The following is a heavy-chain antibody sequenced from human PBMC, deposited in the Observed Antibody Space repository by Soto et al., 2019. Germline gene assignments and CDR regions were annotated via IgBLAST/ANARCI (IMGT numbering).Heavy chain of an antibody. J-gene: IGHJ3*02. Sequence: SETLSLTCAVYGGSFSGYYWSWIRQPPGKGLEWIGEINHSGSTNYNPSLKSRVTISVDTSKNQFSLKLSSVTAADTAVYYCARVLGYSSGWSPISSGYDAFDIWGQGTMVTVSS. D-gene: IGHD6-19*01. CDR2: INHSGST. V-gene: IGHV4-34*01. CDR3: ARVLGYSSGWSPISSGYDAFDI. CDR1: GGSFSGYY.